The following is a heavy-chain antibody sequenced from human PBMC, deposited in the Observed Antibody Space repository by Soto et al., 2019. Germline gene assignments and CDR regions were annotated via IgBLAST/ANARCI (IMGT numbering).Heavy chain of an antibody. V-gene: IGHV3-30*04. CDR2: TSYDGSDK. J-gene: IGHJ6*02. D-gene: IGHD3-3*02. CDR3: ARDLASGYYYYGMDV. CDR1: AFTFHSHA. Sequence: QVHLVESGGGVVQPGRSLRLSCAASAFTFHSHAMHWVRQAPGKGLEWVAVTSYDGSDKYYADSVKGRFTISRDNSENTLYLQMNSLSAEDTAVYFCARDLASGYYYYGMDVWGQGTTVTVSS.